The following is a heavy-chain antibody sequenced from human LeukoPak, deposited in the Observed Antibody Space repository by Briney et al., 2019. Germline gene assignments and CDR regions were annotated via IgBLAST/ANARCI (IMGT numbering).Heavy chain of an antibody. CDR3: ARHFGPAYCDGDCYPFDY. J-gene: IGHJ4*02. D-gene: IGHD2-21*02. CDR2: IYYSGST. CDR1: GGSISSYY. Sequence: PSETLPLTCTVSGGSISSYYRSWIRQPPGKGLEWIGYIYYSGSTNYNPSLKSRVTISIDTSKSQFSLKLSSVTAADTAVYYCARHFGPAYCDGDCYPFDYWGQGTLVTVSS. V-gene: IGHV4-59*08.